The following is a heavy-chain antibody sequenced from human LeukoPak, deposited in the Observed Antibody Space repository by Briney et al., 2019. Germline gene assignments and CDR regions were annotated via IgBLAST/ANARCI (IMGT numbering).Heavy chain of an antibody. Sequence: GASVKVSCKASGYTFASYGISWVRQAPGQGLEWMGWISAYNGNTNYAQKLQGRVTMTTDTSTSTAYMELRSLRSDDTAVYYCARDTAAGDIVLMVYERHYYYYGMDVWGQGTTVTVSS. CDR2: ISAYNGNT. J-gene: IGHJ6*02. CDR1: GYTFASYG. CDR3: ARDTAAGDIVLMVYERHYYYYGMDV. V-gene: IGHV1-18*01. D-gene: IGHD2-8*01.